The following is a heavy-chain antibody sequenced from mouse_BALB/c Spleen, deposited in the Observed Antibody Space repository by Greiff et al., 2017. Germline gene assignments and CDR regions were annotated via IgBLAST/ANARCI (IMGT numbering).Heavy chain of an antibody. V-gene: IGHV1S81*02. CDR2: INPSNGRT. CDR3: ARYTTAEYFDD. Sequence: VQLQQPGAELVKPGASVKLSCKASGYTFTSYWMHWVKQRPGQGLEWIGEINPSNGRTNYNEKFKSKATLTVDKSSSTAYMQLSSLTSEDSAVYYCARYTTAEYFDDWGQGTTLTVSS. D-gene: IGHD1-2*01. CDR1: GYTFTSYW. J-gene: IGHJ2*01.